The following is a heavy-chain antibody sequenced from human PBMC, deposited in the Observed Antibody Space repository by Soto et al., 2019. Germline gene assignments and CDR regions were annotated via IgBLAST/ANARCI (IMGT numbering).Heavy chain of an antibody. Sequence: ASVKVSCKASGGTFSSYTISCVRQAPGQGLEWMGRIIPILGIANYAQKFQGRVTITADKSTSTAYMELSSLRSEDTAVYYCARSRYYYGSGKILYFDYWGQGTLVTVSS. CDR1: GGTFSSYT. J-gene: IGHJ4*02. CDR3: ARSRYYYGSGKILYFDY. CDR2: IIPILGIA. V-gene: IGHV1-69*02. D-gene: IGHD3-10*01.